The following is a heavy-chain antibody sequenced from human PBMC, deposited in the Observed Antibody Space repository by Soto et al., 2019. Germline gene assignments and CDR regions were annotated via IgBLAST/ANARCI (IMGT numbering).Heavy chain of an antibody. J-gene: IGHJ4*02. Sequence: QVQLQQWGAGLLKPSETLSLTCAVYGGSFSGYYWSWIRQPPGKGLEWIGEINHSGSTNYNPSLKSRVTISVDTSKNQFSLKLSSVAAADTAVYNCARGPGRGYCSGGSCYFGYWGQGTLVTVSS. CDR2: INHSGST. CDR3: ARGPGRGYCSGGSCYFGY. V-gene: IGHV4-34*01. CDR1: GGSFSGYY. D-gene: IGHD2-15*01.